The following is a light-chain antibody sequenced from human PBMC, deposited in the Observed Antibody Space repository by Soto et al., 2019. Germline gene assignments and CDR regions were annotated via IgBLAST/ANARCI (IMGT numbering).Light chain of an antibody. CDR1: GSDLGGYNY. CDR3: SSYTSSTTLF. CDR2: DVS. J-gene: IGLJ2*01. V-gene: IGLV2-14*03. Sequence: QSALTQPASVSGSPGQSITISCTGTGSDLGGYNYVSWYQQHPGKAPKLMIYDVSNRPSGVSNRFSGSKSGNTASLTISGLQAEDEADYYCSSYTSSTTLFFGGGTKVTVL.